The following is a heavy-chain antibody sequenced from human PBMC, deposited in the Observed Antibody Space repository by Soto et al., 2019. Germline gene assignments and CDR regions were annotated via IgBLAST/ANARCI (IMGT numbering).Heavy chain of an antibody. CDR3: ARIPRYSFPTSDDLDS. Sequence: SVKVSCKASGGTFYTYTFSWVRQAPGQGLEWMGSITPIYPTTNYAEKFQGRLAVTADGSTNTAYMELNSLTSEDTAVYYCARIPRYSFPTSDDLDSWGQGTLVTVSS. CDR2: ITPIYPTT. CDR1: GGTFYTYT. D-gene: IGHD5-18*01. V-gene: IGHV1-69*13. J-gene: IGHJ4*02.